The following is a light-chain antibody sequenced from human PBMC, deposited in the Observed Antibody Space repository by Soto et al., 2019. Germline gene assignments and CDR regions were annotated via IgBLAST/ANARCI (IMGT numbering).Light chain of an antibody. CDR1: SNDVGGYNY. J-gene: IGLJ2*01. V-gene: IGLV2-14*01. CDR2: DVS. Sequence: QSALTQPASVSGSPGQSIAISCTGTSNDVGGYNYVSWYQQHPGKAPKLMIYDVSARPSGVSNRFSGSKSDNTASLTISGLQAEDQAAYYCSSYTSSSTVVFGGGTKLTVL. CDR3: SSYTSSSTVV.